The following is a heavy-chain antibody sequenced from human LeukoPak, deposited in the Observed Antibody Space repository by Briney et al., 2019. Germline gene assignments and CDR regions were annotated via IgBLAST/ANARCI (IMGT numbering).Heavy chain of an antibody. CDR3: AKAGGGDDYGDYLDY. CDR2: ISGSGGST. CDR1: GFTFSSYA. D-gene: IGHD4-17*01. V-gene: IGHV3-23*01. Sequence: GGSLRLSCAASGFTFSSYAMSWVRQAPGKGLEWVSVISGSGGSTYYADSVKGRFTISRDNSKNTLYLQMNSLRAEDTAVYYCAKAGGGDDYGDYLDYWGQGTLVTVSS. J-gene: IGHJ4*02.